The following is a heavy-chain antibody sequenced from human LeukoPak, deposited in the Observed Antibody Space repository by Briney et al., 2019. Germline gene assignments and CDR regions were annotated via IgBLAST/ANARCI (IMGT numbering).Heavy chain of an antibody. CDR2: ISYDGHNE. CDR1: GFTSSGYG. J-gene: IGHJ6*02. Sequence: PGGSLRLSCAASGFTSSGYGMHWVRQAPGKGLEWVAVISYDGHNEYYGDSVKGRFTISRDNSKNTVFLQMNSLRAEDTAVYYCAKGVGYGGMDVWGQGTTVTVSS. D-gene: IGHD2-8*01. V-gene: IGHV3-30*18. CDR3: AKGVGYGGMDV.